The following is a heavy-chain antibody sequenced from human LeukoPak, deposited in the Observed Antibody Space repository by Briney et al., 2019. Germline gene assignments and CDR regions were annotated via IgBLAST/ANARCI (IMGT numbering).Heavy chain of an antibody. CDR3: ARYSLAAPDAFDI. D-gene: IGHD6-13*01. J-gene: IGHJ3*02. CDR2: IYYSGST. Sequence: SETLSLTCTVSGGSISSYYWSCIRQPPGKGLEWIGYIYYSGSTNYNPSLKSRVTISVDTSKNQFSLKLSSVTAADTAVYYCARYSLAAPDAFDIWGQGTMVTVSS. CDR1: GGSISSYY. V-gene: IGHV4-59*08.